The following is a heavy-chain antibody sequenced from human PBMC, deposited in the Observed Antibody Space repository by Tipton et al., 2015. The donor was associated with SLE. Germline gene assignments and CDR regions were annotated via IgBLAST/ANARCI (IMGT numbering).Heavy chain of an antibody. CDR3: AKGGLL. CDR1: GGSISSHY. D-gene: IGHD6-19*01. J-gene: IGHJ4*02. Sequence: TLSLTCTVSGGSISSHYWSWIRQPPGKGLEWIGYIYYSGSTNYNPSLKSRVTISVDTSKNQFSLKLSSVTAADTAVYYCAKGGLLWGQGTLVTVSS. CDR2: IYYSGST. V-gene: IGHV4-59*11.